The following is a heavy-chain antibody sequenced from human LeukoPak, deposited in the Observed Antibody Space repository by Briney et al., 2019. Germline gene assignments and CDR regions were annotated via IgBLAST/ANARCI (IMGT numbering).Heavy chain of an antibody. CDR2: ISGDGGRT. V-gene: IGHV3-43*02. CDR1: GFTFDDYA. J-gene: IGHJ3*02. Sequence: GGSPRLSCAASGFTFDDYAMDWVRQAPGKGLEWVSLISGDGGRTFYADSVKGRFTISRDNSKNSLYLQMNSLRTEDTALYYCAKDLASLYDAFDIWGQGTMVTVSS. CDR3: AKDLASLYDAFDI.